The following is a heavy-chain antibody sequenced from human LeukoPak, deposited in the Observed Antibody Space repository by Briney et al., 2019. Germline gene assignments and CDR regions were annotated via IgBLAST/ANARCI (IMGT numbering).Heavy chain of an antibody. J-gene: IGHJ4*02. CDR1: GFSFSSFG. CDR3: ARDATPDGIIFDY. V-gene: IGHV3-7*03. D-gene: IGHD3-16*01. Sequence: GRSLRLSCTASGFSFSSFGIHWVRQAPGKGLEWVANINQDGSEKYYVDSVKGRFTISRDNAKNSLYLQMNSLRAEDTAVYYCARDATPDGIIFDYWGQGTLVTVSS. CDR2: INQDGSEK.